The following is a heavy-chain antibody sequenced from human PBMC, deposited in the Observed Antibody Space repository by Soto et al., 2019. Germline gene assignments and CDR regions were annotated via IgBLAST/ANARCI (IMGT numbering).Heavy chain of an antibody. CDR3: ARSAVGATKSGFDS. J-gene: IGHJ4*02. Sequence: QVQLQESGPGLVKPSQTLSLTCNVSGDSINNGGHYWSWIRQPPGKGLEWIGFIYYSGTTYYNPSLKSRVTISGHTSKIQFSLKLNSVTAADTAVYYCARSAVGATKSGFDSWGQGTLVTVSS. CDR2: IYYSGTT. CDR1: GDSINNGGHY. V-gene: IGHV4-31*03. D-gene: IGHD1-26*01.